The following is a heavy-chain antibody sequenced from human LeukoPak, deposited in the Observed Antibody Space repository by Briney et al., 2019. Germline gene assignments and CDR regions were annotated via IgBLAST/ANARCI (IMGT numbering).Heavy chain of an antibody. J-gene: IGHJ4*02. D-gene: IGHD3-3*01. V-gene: IGHV4-39*02. CDR1: GGSISSSIYY. Sequence: SETLSLTCTVSGGSISSSIYYWGWIRQPPGKGPEWIGSIYYSGSTYYNPSFKSRVTMSVDTSKNHFSLKLSSVTAADTAVYYCARRKYDFWSGYYDLDYWGQGTLVTVSS. CDR3: ARRKYDFWSGYYDLDY. CDR2: IYYSGST.